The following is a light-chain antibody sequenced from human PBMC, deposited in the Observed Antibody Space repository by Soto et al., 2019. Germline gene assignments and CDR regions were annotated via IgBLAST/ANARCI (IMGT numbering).Light chain of an antibody. CDR3: QQYYSSPFT. Sequence: DIVMTQSPDSLAVSLGERAAINCKSSQTLLYSSINRNSLAWYQHKPGQPPKLLIYWASTRESGVPDRFSGSGSGTDFTLTINRLQAEDVAVYYCQQYYSSPFTFGPGTKVDI. V-gene: IGKV4-1*01. CDR2: WAS. CDR1: QTLLYSSINRNS. J-gene: IGKJ3*01.